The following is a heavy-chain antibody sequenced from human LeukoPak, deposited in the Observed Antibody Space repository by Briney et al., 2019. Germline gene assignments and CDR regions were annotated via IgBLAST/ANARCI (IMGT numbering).Heavy chain of an antibody. Sequence: GGSLRLSCAASGFTFSGYWMHWVRQAPGKGLVWVSIINTDGSTTRYADSVKGRFTISRDNAKNTLYLQINSPRVEDTAVYFCARDTSRTMDVWGQGTMVTV. CDR2: INTDGSTT. J-gene: IGHJ6*02. D-gene: IGHD2/OR15-2a*01. CDR3: ARDTSRTMDV. V-gene: IGHV3-74*01. CDR1: GFTFSGYW.